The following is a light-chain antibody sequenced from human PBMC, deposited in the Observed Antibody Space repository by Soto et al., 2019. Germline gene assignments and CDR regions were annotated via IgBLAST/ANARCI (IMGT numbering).Light chain of an antibody. CDR1: QRVSSN. CDR2: GAS. V-gene: IGKV3-15*01. Sequence: EIVMTQSPATLSVSPGERATLSCRASQRVSSNLAWYQQKPGLAPRLLIYGASTRATGIPARFSGSGSGTEFTLTISSLQSEDFAVYYCQQYNNWPGTFGQGTKVEIK. CDR3: QQYNNWPGT. J-gene: IGKJ1*01.